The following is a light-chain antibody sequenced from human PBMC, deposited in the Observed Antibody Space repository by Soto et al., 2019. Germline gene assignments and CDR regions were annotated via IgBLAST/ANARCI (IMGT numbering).Light chain of an antibody. Sequence: DIQMTQSPSSLSASVGDRVTITCQASQDISNYLNWYQQRPGKAPKLMIYDASNLETGVPSRFSGSGSGTDFAFTSSSRQPEDSATYYCQQYEDLPLTCGGGTKVEIK. CDR1: QDISNY. CDR2: DAS. J-gene: IGKJ4*01. CDR3: QQYEDLPLT. V-gene: IGKV1-33*01.